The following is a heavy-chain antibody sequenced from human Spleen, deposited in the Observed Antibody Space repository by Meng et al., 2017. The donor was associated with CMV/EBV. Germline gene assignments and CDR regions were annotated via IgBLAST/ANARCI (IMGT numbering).Heavy chain of an antibody. CDR1: GFTFSNYW. CDR3: AYLGDYWSGYFDNF. V-gene: IGHV3-7*01. D-gene: IGHD3-3*01. J-gene: IGHJ4*02. Sequence: GESLKISCEVSGFTFSNYWMTWVRQAPVKGLEWLANIKEDGTEKNYVDSVKGRFTISRDKAKKSLYLQMNSLRVEDTAVYYCAYLGDYWSGYFDNFWGQGTVVTVSS. CDR2: IKEDGTEK.